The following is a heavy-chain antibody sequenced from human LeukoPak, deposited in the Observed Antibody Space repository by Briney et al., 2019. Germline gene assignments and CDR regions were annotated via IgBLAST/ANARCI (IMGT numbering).Heavy chain of an antibody. CDR2: IYWDHDK. CDR1: GFSLSTSGVG. Sequence: SGPTLVKPTRTLTLTCTFSGFSLSTSGVGVGWIRQPPGKALEWLALIYWDHDKRNSPSLKTRLTITKDTSQNQVVLTMTNMDPVDTATYYCARLYCYGSGSYFYFDYWGQGTLVTVSS. CDR3: ARLYCYGSGSYFYFDY. J-gene: IGHJ4*02. D-gene: IGHD3-10*01. V-gene: IGHV2-5*02.